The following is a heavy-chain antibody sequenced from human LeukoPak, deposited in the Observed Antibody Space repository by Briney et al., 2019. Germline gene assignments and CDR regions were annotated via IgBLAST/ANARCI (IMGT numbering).Heavy chain of an antibody. V-gene: IGHV4-59*01. Sequence: SETLSLTCTVSGDSLSSYYWSWLPQAPGKGLEWMGYIYYSGSTNYNPSLKSRVTISVDTSKNQFSLKLSSVTAADTAVYYCARGRITVSGTCYFDHWGQGTLVTVSS. J-gene: IGHJ4*02. CDR2: IYYSGST. D-gene: IGHD6-19*01. CDR1: GDSLSSYY. CDR3: ARGRITVSGTCYFDH.